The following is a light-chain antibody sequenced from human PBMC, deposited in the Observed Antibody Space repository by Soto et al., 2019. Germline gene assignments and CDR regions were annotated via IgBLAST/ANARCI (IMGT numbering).Light chain of an antibody. J-gene: IGLJ1*01. Sequence: SVLTQASSGFWSPGPTITISRTGTSIDVGAYNYGSWYQQYPGEAPKVIIYDVSHRPAGVSNRFSGSKSGNTASLTISGLQTQYEADYYCSSYTSATTYVFGTGTKVTVL. CDR3: SSYTSATTYV. CDR1: SIDVGAYNY. V-gene: IGLV2-14*01. CDR2: DVS.